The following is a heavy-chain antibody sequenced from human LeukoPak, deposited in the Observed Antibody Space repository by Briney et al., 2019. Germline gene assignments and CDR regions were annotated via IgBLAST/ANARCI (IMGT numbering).Heavy chain of an antibody. J-gene: IGHJ3*02. Sequence: SETLSLTCAVYGGSFSGYYWSWIRQPPGKGLEWIGEINHSGSTNYNPSLKGRVTISVDTSKNQFSLKLTSVTTADTAVYYCAGEDYFDSSGYASWRFDIWGQGTMVTVSS. D-gene: IGHD3-22*01. V-gene: IGHV4-34*01. CDR1: GGSFSGYY. CDR2: INHSGST. CDR3: AGEDYFDSSGYASWRFDI.